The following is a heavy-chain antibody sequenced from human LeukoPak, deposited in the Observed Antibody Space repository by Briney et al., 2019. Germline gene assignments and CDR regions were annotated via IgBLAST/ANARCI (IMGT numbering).Heavy chain of an antibody. CDR3: ARLGLRYFDWLSPYYFDY. CDR2: IYPGDSDT. Sequence: GESLKISCKGSGYSYTSYWIGWVRQMPGKGLEWMGIIYPGDSDTRYSPSYQGQVTISADKSISTAYLQWSSLKASDTAMYYCARLGLRYFDWLSPYYFDYWGQGTLVTVSS. J-gene: IGHJ4*02. D-gene: IGHD3-9*01. V-gene: IGHV5-51*01. CDR1: GYSYTSYW.